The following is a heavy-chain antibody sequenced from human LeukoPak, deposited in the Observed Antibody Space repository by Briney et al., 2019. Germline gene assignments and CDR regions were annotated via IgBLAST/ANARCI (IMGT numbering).Heavy chain of an antibody. CDR2: ISSSRSYI. J-gene: IGHJ4*02. CDR1: GFTFSSYS. CDR3: ARVGYSGSYRYYFDY. Sequence: GGSLRLSRAASGFTFSSYSMNWVRQTRGKGREWVSSISSSRSYIYYADSVKGRFTISRDNAKNTLYLQMNSLRAEDTAVYYCARVGYSGSYRYYFDYWGQGTLVTVSS. D-gene: IGHD1-26*01. V-gene: IGHV3-21*01.